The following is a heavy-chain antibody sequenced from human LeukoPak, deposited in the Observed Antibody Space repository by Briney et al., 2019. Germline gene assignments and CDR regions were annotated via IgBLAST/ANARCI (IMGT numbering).Heavy chain of an antibody. J-gene: IGHJ4*02. CDR2: IYYSGST. V-gene: IGHV4-59*08. CDR1: GDSISSYY. CDR3: AKTMGAIDHDY. D-gene: IGHD1-26*01. Sequence: SETLSLTCTVSGDSISSYYWSWIRQPPGKGLEWIGYIYYSGSTNYNPSLKSRVTISVDTSKNHFSLKLTSVTAADTAVYYCAKTMGAIDHDYWAQGTLVTVSS.